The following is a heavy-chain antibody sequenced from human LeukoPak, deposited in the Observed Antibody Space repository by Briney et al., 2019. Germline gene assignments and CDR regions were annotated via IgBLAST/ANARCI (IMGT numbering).Heavy chain of an antibody. D-gene: IGHD4-23*01. CDR3: ARSLRSGVVTFDY. J-gene: IGHJ4*02. CDR1: GGTFSSYA. V-gene: IGHV1-69*04. Sequence: ASVKVSCKASGGTFSSYAISWVRQAPGQGLEWMGRIIPILGIANYAQKFQGRVTITADESTSTAYMELSSLRSEDTAVYYCARSLRSGVVTFDYWNQGTLVTVSS. CDR2: IIPILGIA.